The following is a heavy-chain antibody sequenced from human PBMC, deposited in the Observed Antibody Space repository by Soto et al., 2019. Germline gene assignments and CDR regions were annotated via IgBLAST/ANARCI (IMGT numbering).Heavy chain of an antibody. J-gene: IGHJ4*02. CDR1: GFTFSNYA. CDR3: ARDPYCGGDCYSGLIFDY. CDR2: ISYDGSKK. Sequence: GGSLRLSCAASGFTFSNYAIHWVRQAPGKGLEWVAVISYDGSKKYYADSVKGRFTISRDNSKNTLYLQMNSLRAEDTAVYYCARDPYCGGDCYSGLIFDYWGQGTLVTVSS. D-gene: IGHD2-21*02. V-gene: IGHV3-30-3*01.